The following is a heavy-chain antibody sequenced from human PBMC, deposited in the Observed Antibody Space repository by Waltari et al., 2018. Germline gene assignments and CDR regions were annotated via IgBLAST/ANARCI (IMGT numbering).Heavy chain of an antibody. CDR3: AKEGGIVGSGDH. J-gene: IGHJ4*02. V-gene: IGHV3-23*01. D-gene: IGHD1-26*01. CDR2: ISPGGDRT. Sequence: EVHLLESGGGFMQLGGSLRLSCEVSGFTFRSYAMYWVRLGPGKGPEWVSAISPGGDRTYYADSVKGRFTISRDNSRNTLYLQMNGLRAEDMALYHCAKEGGIVGSGDHWGQGTLVAVSS. CDR1: GFTFRSYA.